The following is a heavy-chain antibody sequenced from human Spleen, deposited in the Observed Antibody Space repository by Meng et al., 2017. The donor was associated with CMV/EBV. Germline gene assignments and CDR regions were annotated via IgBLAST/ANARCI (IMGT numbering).Heavy chain of an antibody. J-gene: IGHJ4*02. V-gene: IGHV4-34*01. CDR2: VNHSGST. D-gene: IGHD1-26*01. Sequence: LTCAVYGGSFSGYYWSWIRQPPGKGLEWIGEVNHSGSTNYNPSLKSRVTISVDTSKNQFSLKLSSVTAADTAVYYCARGERLRYFDYWGQGTLVTVSS. CDR3: ARGERLRYFDY. CDR1: GGSFSGYY.